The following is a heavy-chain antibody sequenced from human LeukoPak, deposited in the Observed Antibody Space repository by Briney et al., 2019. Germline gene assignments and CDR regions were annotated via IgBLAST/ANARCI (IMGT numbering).Heavy chain of an antibody. D-gene: IGHD2-15*01. J-gene: IGHJ4*02. CDR1: GFTFSSYS. V-gene: IGHV3-21*05. CDR3: ARWWELPDY. CDR2: ISSSSSYT. Sequence: PGGSLRLSCAASGFTFSSYSMNWVRQAPGKGLEWVSYISSSSSYTNYADSVKGRFTISRDNAKNSLYLQMNSLRAEDTAVYYCARWWELPDYWGQGTLVTVSS.